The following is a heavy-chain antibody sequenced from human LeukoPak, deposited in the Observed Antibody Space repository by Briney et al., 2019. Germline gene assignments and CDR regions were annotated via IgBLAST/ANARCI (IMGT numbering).Heavy chain of an antibody. CDR3: AKGGAYYYDSSGFY. V-gene: IGHV3-23*01. D-gene: IGHD3-22*01. J-gene: IGHJ4*02. CDR1: GFTVITND. CDR2: ISGSGGST. Sequence: GGSLRLSCAASGFTVITNDMTWVRQAPGKGLEWVSAISGSGGSTYYADSVKGRFTISRDNSKNTLYLQMNSLRAEDTAVYYCAKGGAYYYDSSGFYWGQGTLVTVSS.